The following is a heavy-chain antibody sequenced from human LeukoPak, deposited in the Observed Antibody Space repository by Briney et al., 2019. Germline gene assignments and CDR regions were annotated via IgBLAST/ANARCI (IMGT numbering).Heavy chain of an antibody. CDR3: TTVGSAWNFDY. V-gene: IGHV3-15*01. CDR2: IKSKRDGGTI. D-gene: IGHD6-25*01. J-gene: IGHJ4*02. CDR1: GFTFTNAW. Sequence: KAGGSLRLSXAASGFTFTNAWMTWVRQAPGKGLEWLGRIKSKRDGGTIDYAAPVKGRFTISRDDSKDTLYLQMNNLKIEEAAIYYCTTVGSAWNFDYWGQGTLVTVSS.